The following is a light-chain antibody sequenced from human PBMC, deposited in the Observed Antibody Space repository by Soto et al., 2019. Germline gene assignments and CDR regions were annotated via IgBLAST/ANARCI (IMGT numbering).Light chain of an antibody. CDR3: QPYDNLPRT. J-gene: IGKJ1*01. Sequence: DIQMTQSPSSLSASVGDRVTITCQASQDISNYLNWYQQKPGKAPKLLIYDASNLETGVPSRFSGSGSGTDFTFTISSLQPEDIATYYYQPYDNLPRTFGQGTKVEIK. CDR2: DAS. V-gene: IGKV1-33*01. CDR1: QDISNY.